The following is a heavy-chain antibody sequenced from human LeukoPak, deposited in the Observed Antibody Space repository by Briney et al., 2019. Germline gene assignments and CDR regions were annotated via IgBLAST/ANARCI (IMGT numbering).Heavy chain of an antibody. CDR2: INPNSGGT. Sequence: GASVKVSCKASEYTFTGYYMHWVRQAPGQGLEWMGWINPNSGGTNYAQKFQGRVTMTRDTSISTAYMELSRLRSDDTAVYYCARGSYQLLLPYYYMDVWGKGTTVTVSS. CDR3: ARGSYQLLLPYYYMDV. D-gene: IGHD2-2*01. V-gene: IGHV1-2*02. J-gene: IGHJ6*03. CDR1: EYTFTGYY.